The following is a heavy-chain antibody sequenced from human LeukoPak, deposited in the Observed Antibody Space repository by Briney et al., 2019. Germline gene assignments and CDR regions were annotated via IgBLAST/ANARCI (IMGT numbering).Heavy chain of an antibody. CDR2: IYPTGST. V-gene: IGHV4-38-2*02. J-gene: IGHJ5*02. Sequence: PSETLSLTCTVSGYSISSGYYWGWIRQPPGKGLEWIGNIYPTGSTYYNPSLKSRVTISVDTSKNQFSLKVGSVSAADTAVYYCARAYSSSWYWNWFDPWGQGTLVTVSS. CDR1: GYSISSGYY. D-gene: IGHD6-13*01. CDR3: ARAYSSSWYWNWFDP.